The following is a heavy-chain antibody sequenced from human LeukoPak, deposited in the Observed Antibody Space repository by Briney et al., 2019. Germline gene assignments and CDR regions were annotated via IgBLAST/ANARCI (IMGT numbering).Heavy chain of an antibody. D-gene: IGHD2-15*01. CDR1: GYTFTGYY. J-gene: IGHJ4*02. CDR2: INPNSGGT. Sequence: RASVKVSCKASGYTFTGYYMHWVRQAPGQGLEWMGRINPNSGGTNYAQKFQGRVTMTRDTSISTAYMELSRLRSDDTAVYYCARASPITCSGGSCYFFDYWGQGTLVTVSS. CDR3: ARASPITCSGGSCYFFDY. V-gene: IGHV1-2*06.